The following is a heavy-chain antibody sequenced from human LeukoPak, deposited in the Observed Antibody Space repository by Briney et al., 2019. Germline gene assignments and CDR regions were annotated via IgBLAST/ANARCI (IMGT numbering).Heavy chain of an antibody. D-gene: IGHD4-23*01. J-gene: IGHJ4*02. CDR3: ARLTADDYGG. CDR2: IYYSGST. V-gene: IGHV4-39*01. CDR1: GGSISSSSYY. Sequence: SETLSLTCTVSGGSISSSSYYWGWIRQPPGKGLEWIGSIYYSGSTYYNPSLKSRVTISVDTSKNQFSLKLSSVTAADTAVYYCARLTADDYGGWGQGTLVTVSS.